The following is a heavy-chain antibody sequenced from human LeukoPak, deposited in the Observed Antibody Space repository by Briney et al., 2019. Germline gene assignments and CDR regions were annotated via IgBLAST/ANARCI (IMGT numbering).Heavy chain of an antibody. CDR3: AKAQPPAPIEYYYCYMDV. Sequence: PGGSLRLSCAASGFTFSSYSMNWVRQAPGKGLEWVSTISGGADNTYYADSVKGRFTISRDNSKNTLYLQMNSLRAEDTAVYYCAKAQPPAPIEYYYCYMDVWGKGTTVTVSS. CDR2: ISGGADNT. D-gene: IGHD2-2*02. CDR1: GFTFSSYS. J-gene: IGHJ6*03. V-gene: IGHV3-23*01.